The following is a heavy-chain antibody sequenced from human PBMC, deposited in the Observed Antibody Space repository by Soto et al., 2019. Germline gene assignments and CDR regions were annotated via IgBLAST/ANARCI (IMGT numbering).Heavy chain of an antibody. V-gene: IGHV4-34*01. Sequence: SETLSLTCAVYGGSFSGYYWSWIRQPPGKGLEWIGEINHSGSTNYNPSLKSRVTISVDTSKNQFSLKLSSVTAADTAVYYCARGIATKRGYFDYWGQGTLVTVSS. J-gene: IGHJ4*02. D-gene: IGHD6-13*01. CDR1: GGSFSGYY. CDR2: INHSGST. CDR3: ARGIATKRGYFDY.